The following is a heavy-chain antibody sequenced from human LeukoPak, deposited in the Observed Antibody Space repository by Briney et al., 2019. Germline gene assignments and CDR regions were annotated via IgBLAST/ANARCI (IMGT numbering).Heavy chain of an antibody. J-gene: IGHJ4*02. V-gene: IGHV1-69*04. D-gene: IGHD6-13*01. CDR1: AGTFSSYS. Sequence: ASVNVSCNGSAGTFSSYSISWVRHPPGQGLELMGRIIPILGIANYAQKFQGRVTITADKSTSTAYMELSSLRSEDTAVYYCARDAGYSSSWTDYWGQGTLVTVSS. CDR2: IIPILGIA. CDR3: ARDAGYSSSWTDY.